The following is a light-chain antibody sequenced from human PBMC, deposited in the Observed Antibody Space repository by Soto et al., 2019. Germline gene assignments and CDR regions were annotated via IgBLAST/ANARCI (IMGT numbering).Light chain of an antibody. V-gene: IGLV2-11*01. CDR3: CSYAHTSRV. CDR1: SGDIGAYNY. Sequence: QSALTQPRSVSGSPGQSVTFSCTGTSGDIGAYNYVSWYQFHPGKASKMIIYDVNKRPSGVPDRFSGSKSGNTASLTISWLQAEDEADYYCCSYAHTSRVFGGGTQLTVL. J-gene: IGLJ3*02. CDR2: DVN.